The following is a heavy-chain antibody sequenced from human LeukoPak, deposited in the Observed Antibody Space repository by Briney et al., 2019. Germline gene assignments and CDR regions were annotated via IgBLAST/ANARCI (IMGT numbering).Heavy chain of an antibody. D-gene: IGHD5-24*01. J-gene: IGHJ4*02. CDR1: GGSISSYY. CDR3: AKGVQMATILVGL. Sequence: SVTLSLTCTVSGGSISSYYWSWIRQPPGKGLEWIGHIYYSGSTNYNPSLKSRVTISVDTSKNQISLKLSSVTAADTAVYYCAKGVQMATILVGLWGQGTLVTVSS. V-gene: IGHV4-59*01. CDR2: IYYSGST.